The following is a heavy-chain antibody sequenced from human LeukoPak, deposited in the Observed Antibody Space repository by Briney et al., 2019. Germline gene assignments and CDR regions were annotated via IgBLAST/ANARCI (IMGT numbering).Heavy chain of an antibody. J-gene: IGHJ4*02. CDR3: ARHREPYSSSWYDFDY. CDR2: ISYDGSNR. Sequence: GRSLRLSCAASGFTSSSYAMHWVRQAPGKGLEWVAVISYDGSNRYYADSVKGRFTISRDNSKNTLYLQTNSLRAEDTAVYYCARHREPYSSSWYDFDYWGQGTLVTVSS. CDR1: GFTSSSYA. D-gene: IGHD6-13*01. V-gene: IGHV3-30-3*01.